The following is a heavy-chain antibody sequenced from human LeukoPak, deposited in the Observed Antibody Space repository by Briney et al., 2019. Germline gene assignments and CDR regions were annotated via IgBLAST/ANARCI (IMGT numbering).Heavy chain of an antibody. D-gene: IGHD3-3*01. J-gene: IGHJ6*03. V-gene: IGHV3-20*04. CDR1: GFTFDDYG. CDR2: INWNGGST. Sequence: PGGSLRLSCAASGFTFDDYGMSWVRQAPGKGLEWVSGINWNGGSTGYADSVKGRFTISRDNAKNSLYLQMNSLRAEDTALYYCARWRSNYDFWSGYYTGSIYYYYMDVWGKGTTVTVSS. CDR3: ARWRSNYDFWSGYYTGSIYYYYMDV.